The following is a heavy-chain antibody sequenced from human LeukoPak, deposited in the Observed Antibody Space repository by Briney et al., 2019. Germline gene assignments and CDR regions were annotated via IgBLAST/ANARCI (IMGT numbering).Heavy chain of an antibody. CDR1: GYTFTSYA. J-gene: IGHJ4*02. CDR2: INPNSGGT. CDR3: ARDEYYYDSIGYYYLDY. V-gene: IGHV1-2*02. D-gene: IGHD3-22*01. Sequence: ASVKVSCKASGYTFTSYAMNWVRQAPGQGLEWMGWINPNSGGTNYAQKFQGRVTMTRDTSISTAYMELSRLRSDDTAVYYCARDEYYYDSIGYYYLDYWGQGTLVTVSS.